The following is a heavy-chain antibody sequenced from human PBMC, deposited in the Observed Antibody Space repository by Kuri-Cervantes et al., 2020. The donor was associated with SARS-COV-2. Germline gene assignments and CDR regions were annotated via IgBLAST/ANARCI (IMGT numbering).Heavy chain of an antibody. Sequence: SVKVSCKASEGTFFSYAMSWVRQAPGQGLEWMGGIAPIFGKTDYAQKFQGRVTITADKSTSTAYMELSSLRSEDTAVYYCARATTGFDPWGQGTLVTVSS. CDR1: EGTFFSYA. CDR3: ARATTGFDP. CDR2: IAPIFGKT. D-gene: IGHD4-11*01. V-gene: IGHV1-69*06. J-gene: IGHJ5*02.